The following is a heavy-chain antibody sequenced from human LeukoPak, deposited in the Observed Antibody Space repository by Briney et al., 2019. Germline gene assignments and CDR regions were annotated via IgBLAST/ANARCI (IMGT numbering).Heavy chain of an antibody. Sequence: GGSLRLSCAASGFTFSSYAMSWVRQAPGKGLEWVSAISGSGGSTYYADPVKGRFTISRDNSKNTLYLQMNSLRAEDTAVYYCAKASNWGFDAFDIWGQGTMVTVSS. CDR2: ISGSGGST. CDR3: AKASNWGFDAFDI. J-gene: IGHJ3*02. V-gene: IGHV3-23*01. CDR1: GFTFSSYA. D-gene: IGHD7-27*01.